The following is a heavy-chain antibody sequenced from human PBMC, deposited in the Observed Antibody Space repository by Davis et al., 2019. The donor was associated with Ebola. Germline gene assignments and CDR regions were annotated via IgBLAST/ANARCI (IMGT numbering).Heavy chain of an antibody. D-gene: IGHD3-22*01. Sequence: GGSLRLSCAASGFTLSYYDFHWVRQFPGDGLEWVSAIGRADDTYYAGSVKGRFTISRDDAKNSLYLQMNGLRAGDTAVYYCARELPYSSGGHNLYGLDVWGKGTTVTVSS. J-gene: IGHJ6*04. CDR3: ARELPYSSGGHNLYGLDV. V-gene: IGHV3-13*01. CDR2: IGRADDT. CDR1: GFTLSYYD.